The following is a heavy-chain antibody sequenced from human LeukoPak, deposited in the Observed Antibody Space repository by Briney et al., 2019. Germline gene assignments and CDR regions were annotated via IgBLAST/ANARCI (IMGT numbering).Heavy chain of an antibody. Sequence: PGGSLRLSCAASGFTFSSYGMSWVRQAPGKGLEWVSAISGSGGRGASTYYADSVKGRFTISRDNSRYTLYLQMNSLRADDTAVYYCARTGGGSGYWGQGTLVTVSS. CDR2: ISGSGGRGAST. CDR3: ARTGGGSGY. V-gene: IGHV3-23*01. J-gene: IGHJ4*02. D-gene: IGHD2-15*01. CDR1: GFTFSSYG.